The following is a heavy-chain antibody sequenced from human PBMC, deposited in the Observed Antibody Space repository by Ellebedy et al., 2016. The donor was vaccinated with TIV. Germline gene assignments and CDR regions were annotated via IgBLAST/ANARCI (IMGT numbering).Heavy chain of an antibody. D-gene: IGHD2-15*01. CDR2: ISGSGGST. CDR1: GFTFSSYA. V-gene: IGHV3-23*01. CDR3: AREGYCSGGSCYSGWYFDL. Sequence: GESLKISCAASGFTFSSYAMSWLRHVPGKGLDWVSPISGSGGSTHYADSVKGRFTISRDNAKNSLYLQMNSLRAEDTAVYYCAREGYCSGGSCYSGWYFDLWGRGALVTVSS. J-gene: IGHJ2*01.